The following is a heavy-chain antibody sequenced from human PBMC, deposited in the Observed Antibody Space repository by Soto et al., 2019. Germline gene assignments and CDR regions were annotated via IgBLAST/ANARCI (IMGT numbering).Heavy chain of an antibody. J-gene: IGHJ4*02. CDR1: GFTFSSYG. V-gene: IGHV3-30*18. CDR3: AKSSGRHREGVY. CDR2: ISYDGSNK. Sequence: QMQLVESGGGVVQPGRSLRLSCAASGFTFSSYGMHWVRQAPGKGLEWVAVISYDGSNKYYADSVKGRFTISRDNSKNTLYLQMNSLRAEDTAVYYCAKSSGRHREGVYWGQGTLVTVSS. D-gene: IGHD3-22*01.